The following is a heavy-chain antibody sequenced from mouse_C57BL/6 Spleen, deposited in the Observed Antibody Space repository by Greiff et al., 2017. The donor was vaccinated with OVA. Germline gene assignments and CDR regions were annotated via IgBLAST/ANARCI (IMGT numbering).Heavy chain of an antibody. J-gene: IGHJ2*01. V-gene: IGHV3-6*01. CDR3: ASNWPYFDY. D-gene: IGHD4-1*01. CDR2: ISYDGSN. Sequence: ESGPGLVKPSQSLSLTCSVTGYSITSGYYWNWIRQFPGNKLEWMGYISYDGSNNYNPSLKNRISITRDTSKNQFFLKLNSVTTEDTATYYCASNWPYFDYWGQGTTLTVSS. CDR1: GYSITSGYY.